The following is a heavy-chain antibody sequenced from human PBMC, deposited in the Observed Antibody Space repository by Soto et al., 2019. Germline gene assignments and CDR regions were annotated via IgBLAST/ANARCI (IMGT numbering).Heavy chain of an antibody. Sequence: QVQLVQSGAEVKKPGTSVKVSCKASGSTFSNYTISWVRQAPGQGLEWMGRIIPILGVANYAQKFQGIVTTTADKSTSTVDMEMSSLRSEDTAVYYCARVVEMGTVSNVVDYYMDVCCEGTTITVSS. CDR3: ARVVEMGTVSNVVDYYMDV. CDR1: GSTFSNYT. V-gene: IGHV1-69*02. D-gene: IGHD2-21*01. CDR2: IIPILGVA. J-gene: IGHJ6*03.